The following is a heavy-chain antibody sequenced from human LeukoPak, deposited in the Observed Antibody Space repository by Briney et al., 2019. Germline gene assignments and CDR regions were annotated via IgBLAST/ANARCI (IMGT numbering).Heavy chain of an antibody. CDR3: AKDLSITMIVVVMTFDY. Sequence: GGSLRLSCAASGFTFSNYAMNWVRQAPGKGLEWVSVIYSGGSTYYADSVKGRFTISRDNSKNTLYLQMNSLRAEDTAVYYCAKDLSITMIVVVMTFDYWGQGTLVTASS. V-gene: IGHV3-66*01. CDR2: IYSGGST. CDR1: GFTFSNYA. D-gene: IGHD3-22*01. J-gene: IGHJ4*02.